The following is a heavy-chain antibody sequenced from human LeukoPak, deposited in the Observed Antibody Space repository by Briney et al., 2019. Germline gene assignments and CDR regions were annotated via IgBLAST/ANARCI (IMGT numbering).Heavy chain of an antibody. Sequence: GASVKVSCKPSGYAFTGYYIHWLRQAPGHRLEWMGWINPNTGATIYAQRFQGRVTMTRDTSINTAYMELSTLTSDDTGVYYCARDRVGSGWPRPYYFEKWGQGTLVTVSS. CDR2: INPNTGAT. CDR3: ARDRVGSGWPRPYYFEK. J-gene: IGHJ4*02. D-gene: IGHD6-19*01. V-gene: IGHV1-2*02. CDR1: GYAFTGYY.